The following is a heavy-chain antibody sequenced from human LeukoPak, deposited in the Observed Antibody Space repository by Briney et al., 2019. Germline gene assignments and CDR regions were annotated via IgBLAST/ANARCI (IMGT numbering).Heavy chain of an antibody. CDR2: IYYSGST. CDR3: ARDASMVRGVPFDY. J-gene: IGHJ4*02. D-gene: IGHD3-10*01. Sequence: SETLSLTCTVSGGSISSGGYYWSWIRQHPGKGLEWIGYIYYSGSTYYNPSLKSRVTISVDTSKNQFSLKLSSVTAADTAVYYCARDASMVRGVPFDYWGQGTLVTVSS. V-gene: IGHV4-31*03. CDR1: GGSISSGGYY.